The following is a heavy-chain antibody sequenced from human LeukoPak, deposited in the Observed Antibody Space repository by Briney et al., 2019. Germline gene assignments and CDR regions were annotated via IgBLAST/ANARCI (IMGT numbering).Heavy chain of an antibody. CDR2: IKPDGREK. CDR3: ASPGGYCSGGSCPYYFDY. V-gene: IGHV3-7*01. D-gene: IGHD2-15*01. Sequence: PGGSLRLSCAASGFTFSSYWMSWVRQAPGKGLEWVANIKPDGREKYYVDSVKGRFTISRDNPKNSLYLQMNSLRAEDTAVYYCASPGGYCSGGSCPYYFDYWGQGTLVTVSS. J-gene: IGHJ4*02. CDR1: GFTFSSYW.